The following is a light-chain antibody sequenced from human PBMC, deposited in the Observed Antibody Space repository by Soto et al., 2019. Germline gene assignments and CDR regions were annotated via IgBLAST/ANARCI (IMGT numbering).Light chain of an antibody. J-gene: IGLJ2*01. CDR2: DNN. CDR1: SSNIGNNY. Sequence: QSVLTQPPSVFVAPGQKVTISCSGTSSNIGNNYVSWYQQLPGTAPKLLIYDNNKRPSGIPDRFSGSKSGTSATLGITGLQTGDEADYYCGTWDSSLSAVVFGGGTKLTVL. V-gene: IGLV1-51*01. CDR3: GTWDSSLSAVV.